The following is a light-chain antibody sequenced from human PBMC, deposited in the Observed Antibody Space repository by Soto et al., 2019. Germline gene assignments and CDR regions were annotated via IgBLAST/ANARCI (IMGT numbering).Light chain of an antibody. J-gene: IGLJ3*02. CDR1: SSDVGSYNR. CDR3: SSFTGRNTWV. CDR2: EVS. V-gene: IGLV2-18*02. Sequence: QSVLTQPHSVSGSPGQSVTISCTGTSSDVGSYNRVSWYQQPPGTAPKLIIYEVSNRPSGVPDRFFGSKSGNTASLTISGLQAEDEADYYCSSFTGRNTWVFGAGTKLTVL.